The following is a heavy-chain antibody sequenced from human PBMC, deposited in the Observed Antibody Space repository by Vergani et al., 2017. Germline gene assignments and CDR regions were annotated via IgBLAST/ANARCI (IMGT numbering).Heavy chain of an antibody. CDR3: ARXGWYDFWSGYYHYYFDY. D-gene: IGHD3-3*01. CDR2: INAGNGNT. V-gene: IGHV1-3*01. CDR1: GYTFTSYA. Sequence: QVQLVQSGAEVKKPGASVKVSCKASGYTFTSYAMHWVRQAPGQRLEWMGWINAGNGNTKYSQKFQGRVTITRDTSASTAYMELSSLRSEDTAVYYCARXGWYDFWSGYYHYYFDYWGQGTLVTVSS. J-gene: IGHJ4*02.